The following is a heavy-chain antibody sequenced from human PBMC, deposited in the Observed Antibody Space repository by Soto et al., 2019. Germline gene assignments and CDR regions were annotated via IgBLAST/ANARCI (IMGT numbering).Heavy chain of an antibody. CDR2: IIPIFGTA. J-gene: IGHJ6*02. V-gene: IGHV1-69*06. CDR1: GGTFSSYA. D-gene: IGHD6-6*01. Sequence: SVKVSCKDSGGTFSSYAISWVRQAPGQRLEWMGGIIPIFGTANYAQKFQGRVTITADKSTSTAYMELSSLRSEDTAVYYCARSPRLAARWFYYYGMDVWGQGTTVTVSS. CDR3: ARSPRLAARWFYYYGMDV.